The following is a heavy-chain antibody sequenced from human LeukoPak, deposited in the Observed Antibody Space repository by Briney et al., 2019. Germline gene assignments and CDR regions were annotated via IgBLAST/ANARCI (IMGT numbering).Heavy chain of an antibody. Sequence: SPTLSLTCTVSGGSISSGDYYWSWIRQPPGKGLEWIGYIYYSGSTYYNPSLKSRVTISVDTSKNQFSLKLSSVTAADTAVYYCARDRGPDYGGPGNYGMDVWGQGTTVTVSS. CDR2: IYYSGST. D-gene: IGHD4-17*01. J-gene: IGHJ6*02. V-gene: IGHV4-30-4*01. CDR1: GGSISSGDYY. CDR3: ARDRGPDYGGPGNYGMDV.